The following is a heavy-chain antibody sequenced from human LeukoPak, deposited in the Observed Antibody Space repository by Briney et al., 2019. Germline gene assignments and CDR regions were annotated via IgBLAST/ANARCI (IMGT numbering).Heavy chain of an antibody. CDR1: GFTFSSYA. J-gene: IGHJ4*02. Sequence: TGGSLRLSCAASGFTFSSYAMSWVRQAPGKGLEWVSAISGSGGSTYYADSVKGRFTISRGNAKNSLYLQMNSLRAEDTAVYYCTRDAGDFDYWGQGTLVTVSS. D-gene: IGHD3-10*01. V-gene: IGHV3-23*01. CDR2: ISGSGGST. CDR3: TRDAGDFDY.